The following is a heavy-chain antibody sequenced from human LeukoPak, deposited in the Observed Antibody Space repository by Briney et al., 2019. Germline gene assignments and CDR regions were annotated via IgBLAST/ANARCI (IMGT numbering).Heavy chain of an antibody. J-gene: IGHJ6*03. CDR3: TTGVFPANKDIVVVPASSYYMDV. D-gene: IGHD2-2*01. Sequence: PGGSLRLSCEASGFTFSSFGMHWVRQAPGKGLEWVAFIWYDGSKKYYADSVKGRFTISRDNSKNTLYLQMNSLRGEDTAVYYCTTGVFPANKDIVVVPASSYYMDVWGKGTTVTVSS. V-gene: IGHV3-30*02. CDR1: GFTFSSFG. CDR2: IWYDGSKK.